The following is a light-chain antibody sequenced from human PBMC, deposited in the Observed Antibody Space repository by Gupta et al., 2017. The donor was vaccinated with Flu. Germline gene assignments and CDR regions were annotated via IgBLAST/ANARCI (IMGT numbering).Light chain of an antibody. Sequence: EILMTQSPATLSVSPGERATLSCRASQSVNSNLAWYQQTPGQAPRLLIYGASTRATGIPARFSGSGSGTDFTLTISSLQSEDFAVYYRQQYNDWPRTFGQGTKVEIK. CDR2: GAS. V-gene: IGKV3-15*01. CDR3: QQYNDWPRT. CDR1: QSVNSN. J-gene: IGKJ1*01.